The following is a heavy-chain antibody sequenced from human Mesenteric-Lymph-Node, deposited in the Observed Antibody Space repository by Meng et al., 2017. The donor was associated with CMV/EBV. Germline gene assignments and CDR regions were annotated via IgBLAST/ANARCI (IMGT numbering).Heavy chain of an antibody. V-gene: IGHV3-64*02. CDR1: GFTFSSYA. D-gene: IGHD5-24*01. CDR3: ARGKRWLQLQGFDY. CDR2: ISSNGGGT. Sequence: GESLKISCAASGFTFSSYAMHWVRQAPGKGLEYVSAISSNGGGTYYADSVKGRFTISRDNSKNTPYLQMGSLRAEDMAVYYCARGKRWLQLQGFDYWGQGTLVTVSS. J-gene: IGHJ4*02.